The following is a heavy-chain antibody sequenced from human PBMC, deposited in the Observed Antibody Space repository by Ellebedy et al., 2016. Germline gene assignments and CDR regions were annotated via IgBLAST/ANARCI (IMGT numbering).Heavy chain of an antibody. Sequence: GGSLRLSCAVSGFTVSSNYMSWVRQAPGKGLEWVSVLYNGGTIYYADSVKGRFTISRDNSKNTRYLQRNSLRAEDTAVYFWGRGNAVPGPEPLDYWGQGTLVTVSS. D-gene: IGHD6-19*01. CDR1: GFTVSSNY. CDR2: LYNGGTI. CDR3: GRGNAVPGPEPLDY. V-gene: IGHV3-66*01. J-gene: IGHJ4*02.